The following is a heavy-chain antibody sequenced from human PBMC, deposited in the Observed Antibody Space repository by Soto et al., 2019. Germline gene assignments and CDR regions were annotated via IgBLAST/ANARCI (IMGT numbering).Heavy chain of an antibody. Sequence: EVQLVESGGVLVQPGESLRLSCVASGFTFDDYWMNWVRQAPGKGLEWVAIINKDGSDRYYVDSVKGRFTIYRDNSKHSLLLKMTSLGAAYTAPYYCARDGHHPKDDYRWGQGTRLTLAS. CDR2: INKDGSDR. V-gene: IGHV3-7*01. J-gene: IGHJ5*02. D-gene: IGHD1-1*01. CDR1: GFTFDDYW. CDR3: ARDGHHPKDDYR.